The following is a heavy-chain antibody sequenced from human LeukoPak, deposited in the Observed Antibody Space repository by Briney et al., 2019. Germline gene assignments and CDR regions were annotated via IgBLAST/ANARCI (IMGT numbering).Heavy chain of an antibody. Sequence: SETLSLTCAVYGGSFSGYYWSWIRQPPGKGLEWIGEINHSGSTNYNPSLKSRATISVDTSKNQFSLKLSSVTAADTAVYYCARALYRVVAATRWFDPWGQGTLVTVSS. CDR3: ARALYRVVAATRWFDP. V-gene: IGHV4-34*01. CDR2: INHSGST. D-gene: IGHD2-15*01. CDR1: GGSFSGYY. J-gene: IGHJ5*02.